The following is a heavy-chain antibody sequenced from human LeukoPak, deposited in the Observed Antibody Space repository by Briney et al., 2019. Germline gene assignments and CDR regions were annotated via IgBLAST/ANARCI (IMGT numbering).Heavy chain of an antibody. J-gene: IGHJ6*02. V-gene: IGHV4-31*03. D-gene: IGHD3-3*01. CDR1: GASISSGGYY. CDR3: ARDRHDSFPMDV. CDR2: VSYSGNT. Sequence: KTSETLSLTCTVSGASISSGGYYWSWFRQHPGKGLERIGYVSYSGNTYYNPSLKSRVTISVDTSMNQFSLKLSSVTAADTAVYYCARDRHDSFPMDVWGQGTTVTVSS.